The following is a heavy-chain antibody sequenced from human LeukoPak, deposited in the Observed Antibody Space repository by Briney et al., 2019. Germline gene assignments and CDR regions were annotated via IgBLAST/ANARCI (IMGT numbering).Heavy chain of an antibody. V-gene: IGHV1-8*02. CDR3: ARVKYNWNDIFENWFDP. CDR1: GYTFTGYG. J-gene: IGHJ5*02. CDR2: INPNSGGT. D-gene: IGHD1-1*01. Sequence: ASVKVSCKASGYTFTGYGISWVRQAPGQGLEWMGWINPNSGGTNYAQKFQGRVIMTRNISISTAYMELSSLRSEDSAVYYCARVKYNWNDIFENWFDPWGQGTLVTVSS.